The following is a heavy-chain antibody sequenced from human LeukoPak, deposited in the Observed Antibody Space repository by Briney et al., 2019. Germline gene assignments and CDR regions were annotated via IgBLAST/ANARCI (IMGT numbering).Heavy chain of an antibody. CDR1: GFSLTTSGVG. J-gene: IGHJ4*02. D-gene: IGHD3-10*01. CDR2: IYWDDDK. V-gene: IGHV2-5*02. Sequence: SGPTLVKPTQTLTLTCTFSGFSLTTSGVGVGWIRQPPGKALEWLALIYWDDDKRYSPSLKSRLTITKHTSKNHVILTMTNMDSVDTGTYYCAHRLLVRGGEYFFAYWGQGTLVTVSS. CDR3: AHRLLVRGGEYFFAY.